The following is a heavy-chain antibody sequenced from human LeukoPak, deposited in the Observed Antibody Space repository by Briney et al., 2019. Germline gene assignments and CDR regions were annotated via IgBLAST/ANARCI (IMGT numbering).Heavy chain of an antibody. CDR3: AADYYGSGPFDY. CDR1: GYSISSGYY. J-gene: IGHJ4*02. V-gene: IGHV4-38-2*01. CDR2: IYHSGST. D-gene: IGHD3-10*01. Sequence: SETLSLTCAVSGYSISSGYYWDWIRQPPGKGLEWIGSIYHSGSTYYNPSPKSRVTISVDTSKNQCALKLSSVTAADTAVYYCAADYYGSGPFDYWGQGTLVTVSS.